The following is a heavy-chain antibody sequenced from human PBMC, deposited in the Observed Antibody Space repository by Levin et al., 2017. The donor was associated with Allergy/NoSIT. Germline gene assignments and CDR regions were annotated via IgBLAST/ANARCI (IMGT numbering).Heavy chain of an antibody. Sequence: PSETLSLTCTVSGDSISNGDYYWIWVRQQPGKGLEWIGHIYYSGATYYNPPLMSRVSMSKATTQNPFSLKLTSVTAADTAVYYCARLKKGKGIMGTTGLWLDPWGQGILVTVAS. V-gene: IGHV4-31*03. CDR2: IYYSGAT. D-gene: IGHD1-20*01. J-gene: IGHJ5*02. CDR1: GDSISNGDYY. CDR3: ARLKKGKGIMGTTGLWLDP.